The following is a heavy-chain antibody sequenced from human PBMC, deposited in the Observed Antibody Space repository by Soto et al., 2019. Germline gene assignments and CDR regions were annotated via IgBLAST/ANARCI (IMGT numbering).Heavy chain of an antibody. D-gene: IGHD3-10*02. CDR3: ARMSMSDAFDI. CDR2: IYPGDSDT. J-gene: IGHJ3*02. Sequence: GESLKISCKGSGYSFTTYWIGWVRQMPGKGLEWMGIIYPGDSDTRYSPSFQGQVTISADRSISTAYLQWSSLKASDTAMDYCARMSMSDAFDIWGQGTMVTVSS. V-gene: IGHV5-51*01. CDR1: GYSFTTYW.